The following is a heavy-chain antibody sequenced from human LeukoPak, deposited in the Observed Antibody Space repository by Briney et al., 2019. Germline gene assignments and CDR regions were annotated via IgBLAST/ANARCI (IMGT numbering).Heavy chain of an antibody. CDR2: ISWNSGSI. Sequence: GGSLRLSCAASGFTFDDYAMHWVRQAPGKGLEWVSGISWNSGSIGYADSVKGRFTISRDNAKNSLYLQMSSLRAEDTALYYCAKDKGWGSSQNFDYWGQGTLVTVSS. D-gene: IGHD6-13*01. CDR3: AKDKGWGSSQNFDY. J-gene: IGHJ4*02. CDR1: GFTFDDYA. V-gene: IGHV3-9*01.